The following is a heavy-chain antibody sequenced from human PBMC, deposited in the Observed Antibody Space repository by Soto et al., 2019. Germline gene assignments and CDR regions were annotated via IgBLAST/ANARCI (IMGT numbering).Heavy chain of an antibody. J-gene: IGHJ3*02. Sequence: SETLSLTCTVSGGSISSYYWSWIRQPPGKGLEWIGYIYYSGSTNYNPSLKSRVTISVDTSKNQFSLKLSSVTAADTAVYYCARQYGDYVRGAFDIWGQGTMVTVSS. CDR2: IYYSGST. V-gene: IGHV4-59*01. CDR1: GGSISSYY. CDR3: ARQYGDYVRGAFDI. D-gene: IGHD4-17*01.